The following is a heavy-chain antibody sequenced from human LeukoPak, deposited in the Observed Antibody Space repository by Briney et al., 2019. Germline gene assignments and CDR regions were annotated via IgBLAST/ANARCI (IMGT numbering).Heavy chain of an antibody. D-gene: IGHD6-19*01. Sequence: GGSLRLSCAASGFAFSSYSMNWGRQAPGKGLEWISYISRNINTIYYADSVKGRFIISRDNAKNSLFLLMNVLRDEDTAVYCCARETGSGWYIPLWGQGTLVTVSS. V-gene: IGHV3-48*02. CDR2: ISRNINTI. J-gene: IGHJ4*02. CDR1: GFAFSSYS. CDR3: ARETGSGWYIPL.